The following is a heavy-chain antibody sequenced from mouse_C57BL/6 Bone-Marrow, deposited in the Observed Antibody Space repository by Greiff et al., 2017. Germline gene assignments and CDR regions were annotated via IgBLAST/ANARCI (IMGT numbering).Heavy chain of an antibody. J-gene: IGHJ2*01. CDR3: ARSGYSDYVGY. CDR1: GYTFTSYW. Sequence: VQLQQPGAELVKPGASVKLSCKASGYTFTSYWMHWVKQRPGQGLEWIGMIHPNSGSTNYNEKFKSKATLTVDKSSSTAYMQLSSLPSEDSADYYCARSGYSDYVGYWGQGTTLTVSS. D-gene: IGHD2-12*01. V-gene: IGHV1-64*01. CDR2: IHPNSGST.